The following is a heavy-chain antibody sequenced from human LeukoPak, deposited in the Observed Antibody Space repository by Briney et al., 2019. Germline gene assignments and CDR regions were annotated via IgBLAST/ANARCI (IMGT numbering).Heavy chain of an antibody. D-gene: IGHD6-19*01. V-gene: IGHV3-53*01. CDR2: MYAGGTT. Sequence: GGSLRLSRAASGVIVRRHFMRWVRQAPGNRLLCVANMYAGGTTDYSDSVRCRFHISRDSSNNTLSLQITSLTAEDTAVYCCARGSGSGWPLDRWGQGALVTVSS. J-gene: IGHJ5*02. CDR1: GVIVRRHF. CDR3: ARGSGSGWPLDR.